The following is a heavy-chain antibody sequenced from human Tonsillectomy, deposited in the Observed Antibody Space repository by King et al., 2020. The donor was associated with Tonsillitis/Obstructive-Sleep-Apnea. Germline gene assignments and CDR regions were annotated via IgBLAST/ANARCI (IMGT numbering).Heavy chain of an antibody. CDR3: ARNPDVPGRSDDDAFDI. Sequence: QLVQSGAEVKKPGASVKVSCKASGYTFTSYGISWVRQAPGQGLEWMGWISVYNGNTNSAQKVQGRVTMTTDTSTSTAYMELRSLRSDDTAVYYCARNPDVPGRSDDDAFDIWGQGTMVTVSS. D-gene: IGHD1-1*01. J-gene: IGHJ3*02. CDR1: GYTFTSYG. CDR2: ISVYNGNT. V-gene: IGHV1-18*01.